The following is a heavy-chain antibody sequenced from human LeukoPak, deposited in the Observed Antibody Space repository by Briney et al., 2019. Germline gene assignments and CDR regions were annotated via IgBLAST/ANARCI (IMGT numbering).Heavy chain of an antibody. D-gene: IGHD3-16*01. Sequence: GGSLRLSCAASGFTFDDYAMHWVRQAPGKGLEWVSVIYSGGSTYYADSVKGRFTISRDNSKNTLYLQMNSLRAEDTAVYYCATSLRYDAFDIWGQGTMVTVSS. V-gene: IGHV3-53*01. CDR2: IYSGGST. J-gene: IGHJ3*02. CDR1: GFTFDDYA. CDR3: ATSLRYDAFDI.